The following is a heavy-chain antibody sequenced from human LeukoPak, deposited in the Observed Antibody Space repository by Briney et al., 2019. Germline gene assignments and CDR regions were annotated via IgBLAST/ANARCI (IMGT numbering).Heavy chain of an antibody. V-gene: IGHV4-59*01. CDR2: LYYMRGA. D-gene: IGHD2-21*02. CDR3: ARWTTCGGDCPILDS. CDR1: GGSISGYY. Sequence: SETLSLTCTVSGGSISGYYWSWSRQPRGKGVEWIGNLYYMRGAWYKSSLKSRVTTSVDTSRNEFSLKLSSVTAADTAVYHCARWTTCGGDCPILDSWGQGILVTVSS. J-gene: IGHJ4*02.